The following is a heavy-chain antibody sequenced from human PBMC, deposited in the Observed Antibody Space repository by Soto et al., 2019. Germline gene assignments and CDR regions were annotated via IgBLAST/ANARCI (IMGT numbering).Heavy chain of an antibody. CDR2: LYPSDSDI. V-gene: IGHV5-51*01. Sequence: GESLKISCEASGYFFPNYWIAWVRQLPGKGLEWMGILYPSDSDIRYSPSFQGQVTISADNSIGTAYLQWSGLRASDTAMYYCARRGSGYDDPFDYWGQGSLVTVSS. D-gene: IGHD5-12*01. CDR1: GYFFPNYW. CDR3: ARRGSGYDDPFDY. J-gene: IGHJ4*02.